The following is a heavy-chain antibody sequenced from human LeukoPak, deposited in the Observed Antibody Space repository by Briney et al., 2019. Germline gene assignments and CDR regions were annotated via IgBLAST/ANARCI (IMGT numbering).Heavy chain of an antibody. CDR3: TTGGSSLAGDYVWGSYRYGGGDYFDY. J-gene: IGHJ4*02. D-gene: IGHD3-16*02. Sequence: GSLRLSCAASGFTFSNAWMSWVRQAPGKGLEWVGRIKSKTDGGTTDYAAPVKGRFTISRDDSKDTLYLQMNSLKTEDTAVYYCTTGGSSLAGDYVWGSYRYGGGDYFDYWGQGTLVTVSS. CDR1: GFTFSNAW. V-gene: IGHV3-15*01. CDR2: IKSKTDGGTT.